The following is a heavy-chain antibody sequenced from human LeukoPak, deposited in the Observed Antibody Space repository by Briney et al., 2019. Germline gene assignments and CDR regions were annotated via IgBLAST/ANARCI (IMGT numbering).Heavy chain of an antibody. J-gene: IGHJ3*02. CDR2: IIPIFGTA. D-gene: IGHD3-22*01. CDR3: ARDPRGSYYDSMGDAFDI. V-gene: IGHV1-69*05. CDR1: GGTFSSYA. Sequence: SVKVSCKASGGTFSSYAISWVRQAPGQGLEWMGGIIPIFGTANYAQKFQGRVTMTTDTSTSTAYMELRSLRSDDTAVYYCARDPRGSYYDSMGDAFDIWGQGTMVTVSS.